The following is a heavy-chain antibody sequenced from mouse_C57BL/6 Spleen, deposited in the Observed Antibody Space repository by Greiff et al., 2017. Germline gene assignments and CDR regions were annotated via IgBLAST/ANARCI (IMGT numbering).Heavy chain of an antibody. CDR3: ARIRIYGYGVKDDFGY. V-gene: IGHV1-81*01. CDR2: IYPRSGNT. D-gene: IGHD2-2*01. Sequence: QVQLQQSGAELVRPGASVKLSCKASGYTFTSYGISWVKQRPGQGLEWIGEIYPRSGNTYYNEKFKGKATLTADKSSSTAYMELRSLTSEDSAVYFCARIRIYGYGVKDDFGYWGQGTTLTVSS. CDR1: GYTFTSYG. J-gene: IGHJ2*01.